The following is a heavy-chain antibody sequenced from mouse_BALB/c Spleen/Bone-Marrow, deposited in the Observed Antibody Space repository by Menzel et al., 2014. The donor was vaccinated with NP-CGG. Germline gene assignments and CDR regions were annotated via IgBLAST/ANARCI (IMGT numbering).Heavy chain of an antibody. Sequence: QVQLKQSGAELARPGASVKMSCKASGYTFTSYTMHWVKQRPGQGPEWIGYINPSSGYTNYNQKFKDKATLTADKSSSTAYMQLSSLTSEDSAVYYCARESYGNWFAYWGQGTLVTVSA. CDR1: GYTFTSYT. CDR2: INPSSGYT. V-gene: IGHV1-4*01. J-gene: IGHJ3*01. D-gene: IGHD2-1*01. CDR3: ARESYGNWFAY.